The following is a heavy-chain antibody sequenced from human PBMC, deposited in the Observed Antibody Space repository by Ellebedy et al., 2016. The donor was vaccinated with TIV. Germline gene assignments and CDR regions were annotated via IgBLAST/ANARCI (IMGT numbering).Heavy chain of an antibody. Sequence: AASVKVSCKASGYTFSSYLMHWLRQAPGQGLEYMGKINHNDDTTSYAQKLQGRVTMTRDTSTSIVYMELSSLRPEDAAVYYCAREQSGSGEFDYWGQGTLVTVSS. D-gene: IGHD1-26*01. CDR1: GYTFSSYL. CDR2: INHNDDTT. V-gene: IGHV1-46*01. CDR3: AREQSGSGEFDY. J-gene: IGHJ4*02.